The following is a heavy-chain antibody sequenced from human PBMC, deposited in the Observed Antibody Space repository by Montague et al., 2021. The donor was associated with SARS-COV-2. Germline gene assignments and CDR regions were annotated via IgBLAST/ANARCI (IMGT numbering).Heavy chain of an antibody. D-gene: IGHD4-23*01. Sequence: SESLSLVYAVYGESFSGFFWSWIRQPPGKGLEWIAEINDRGVTNYNFNPSLRSRVTISVDTSKSQFSLKLSSVTAADTGVYYCARWDPQTLTLIGLRGKSASDYWGQGTLVTVSS. CDR1: GESFSGFF. V-gene: IGHV4-34*01. J-gene: IGHJ4*02. CDR3: ARWDPQTLTLIGLRGKSASDY. CDR2: INDRGVTNY.